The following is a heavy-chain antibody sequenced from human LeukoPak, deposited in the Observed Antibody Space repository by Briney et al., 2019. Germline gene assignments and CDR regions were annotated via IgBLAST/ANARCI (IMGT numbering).Heavy chain of an antibody. V-gene: IGHV4-39*01. CDR2: IYYSGST. CDR1: GGSISSYY. J-gene: IGHJ6*02. CDR3: ASITVTRPYYYYGMDV. Sequence: PSETLSLTCTVSGGSISSYYWGWIRQPPGKGLEWIGSIYYSGSTYYNPSLKSRVTISVDTSRNQFSLKLSSVTAADTAVYYCASITVTRPYYYYGMDVWGQGTTVTVSS. D-gene: IGHD4-11*01.